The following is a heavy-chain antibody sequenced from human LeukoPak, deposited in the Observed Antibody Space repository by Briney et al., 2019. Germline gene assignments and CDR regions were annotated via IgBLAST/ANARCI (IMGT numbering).Heavy chain of an antibody. D-gene: IGHD3-3*01. Sequence: SETLSLTCTVSGGSISSYYWSWIRQPPGKGLEWIGYIYYSGSTNYNPSLKSRVTISVDTSKNQFSLKLSSVTAADTAVYYCARGLSFGVVIRDYYYGMDVWGQGTTVTVSS. V-gene: IGHV4-59*12. CDR2: IYYSGST. J-gene: IGHJ6*02. CDR1: GGSISSYY. CDR3: ARGLSFGVVIRDYYYGMDV.